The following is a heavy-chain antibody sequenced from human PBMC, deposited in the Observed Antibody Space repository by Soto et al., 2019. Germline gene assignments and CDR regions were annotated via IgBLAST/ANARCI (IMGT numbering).Heavy chain of an antibody. Sequence: PGGSLRLSCAASGFTFSGYAMSWVRQAPGKGLEWVSAISGSGGSTYYADSVKGRFTISRDNSKNTLYLQMNSLRAEDTAVYYCAKDRGSYGDPSPIDYWGQGTLVTVSS. D-gene: IGHD4-17*01. CDR1: GFTFSGYA. J-gene: IGHJ4*02. CDR3: AKDRGSYGDPSPIDY. CDR2: ISGSGGST. V-gene: IGHV3-23*01.